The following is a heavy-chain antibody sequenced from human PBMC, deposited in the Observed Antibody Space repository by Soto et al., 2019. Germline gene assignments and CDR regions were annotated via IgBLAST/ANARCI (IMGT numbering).Heavy chain of an antibody. CDR2: IYYSGST. Sequence: SETLSLTCTVSGGSISIGGYYWSCIRQHPGKGLEWIGYIYYSGSTYYNPSLKSRVTISVDTSKNQFSLKLSSVTAADTAVYYCARDSHYGDNGNYWGQGTLVTVSS. D-gene: IGHD4-17*01. J-gene: IGHJ4*02. CDR3: ARDSHYGDNGNY. CDR1: GGSISIGGYY. V-gene: IGHV4-31*03.